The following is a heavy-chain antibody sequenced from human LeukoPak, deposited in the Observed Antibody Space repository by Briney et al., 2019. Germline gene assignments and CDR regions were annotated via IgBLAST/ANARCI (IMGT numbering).Heavy chain of an antibody. CDR2: ISSSSSYI. Sequence: PGGSLRLSCAASGFAFSSYSMNWVRQVPGKGLEWVSSISSSSSYIYYADSVKGRFTISRDNAKNSLYLQMNSLRAEDTAVYYCAREGPNYYGSGSYFRGDAFDIWGQGTMVTVSS. CDR1: GFAFSSYS. D-gene: IGHD3-10*01. J-gene: IGHJ3*02. CDR3: AREGPNYYGSGSYFRGDAFDI. V-gene: IGHV3-21*01.